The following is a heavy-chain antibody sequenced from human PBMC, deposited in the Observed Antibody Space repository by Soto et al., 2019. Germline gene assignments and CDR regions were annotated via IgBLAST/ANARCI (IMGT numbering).Heavy chain of an antibody. Sequence: SETLSLTCIVSGVSVTSYTWSWVRQPANKGLEWIGRVFSSVSATYNPSLKSRVSISMDTAENRISLKLDSVTAADAGVYFCARDGMTTGDTWGTGTLVT. D-gene: IGHD2-21*02. V-gene: IGHV4-4*07. CDR1: GVSVTSYT. J-gene: IGHJ4*02. CDR2: VFSSVSA. CDR3: ARDGMTTGDT.